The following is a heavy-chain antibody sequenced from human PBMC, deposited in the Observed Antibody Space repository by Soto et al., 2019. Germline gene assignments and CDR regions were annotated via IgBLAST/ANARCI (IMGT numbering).Heavy chain of an antibody. Sequence: GGSLRLSCTASEFSFSSYAMHWIRQSPGKGLEWVAVISFNGNSLHYADSVKDRFTISRDNSKSTLYLQMNNMRTEDTAVYYCARTFDTITYYFDYWGPGTLVTVSS. V-gene: IGHV3-30-3*01. J-gene: IGHJ4*02. CDR2: ISFNGNSL. CDR3: ARTFDTITYYFDY. D-gene: IGHD3-9*01. CDR1: EFSFSSYA.